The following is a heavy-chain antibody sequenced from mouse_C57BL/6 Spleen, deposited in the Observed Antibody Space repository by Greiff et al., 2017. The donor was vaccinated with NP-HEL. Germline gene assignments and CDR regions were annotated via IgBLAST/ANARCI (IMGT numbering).Heavy chain of an antibody. V-gene: IGHV14-1*01. D-gene: IGHD3-2*02. CDR1: GFNIKDYY. Sequence: VQLQQSGAELVRPGASVKLSCTASGFNIKDYYMHWVKQRPEQGLEWIGRIDPEDGDTEYAPKFQGKATMTADTSSNTAYLQLSSLTSEDTAVYYCTSDSSGPAWFAYWGQRTLVTVSA. J-gene: IGHJ3*01. CDR2: IDPEDGDT. CDR3: TSDSSGPAWFAY.